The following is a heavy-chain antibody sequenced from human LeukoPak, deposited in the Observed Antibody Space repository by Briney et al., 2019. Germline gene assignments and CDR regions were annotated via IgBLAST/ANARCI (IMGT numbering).Heavy chain of an antibody. CDR1: GFTYSGCA. J-gene: IGHJ4*02. CDR2: IGSRAFNYAT. V-gene: IGHV3-73*01. Sequence: GGSLKLSCAASGFTYSGCAVHWVRQAPGKGLEWVGRIGSRAFNYATVYAASVEGRFTISRDDSKHTAFLQMNSLKTEDTAVYYCARDNSGSYVLDYWGQGTLVTVSS. D-gene: IGHD1-26*01. CDR3: ARDNSGSYVLDY.